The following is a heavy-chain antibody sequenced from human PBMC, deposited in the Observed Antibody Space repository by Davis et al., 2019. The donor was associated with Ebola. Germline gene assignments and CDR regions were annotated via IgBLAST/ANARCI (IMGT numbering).Heavy chain of an antibody. Sequence: GGSLRPSCPPPAFTFSVHPMHWARQAPGKGLEWVAVISYDGSNKYYADSVKGRFTISRDNSKNTLYLQMNSLRAEDKAVYYCARDPSHDYGDYVGGWFDPWGQGTLVTVSS. D-gene: IGHD4-17*01. CDR1: AFTFSVHP. CDR3: ARDPSHDYGDYVGGWFDP. CDR2: ISYDGSNK. J-gene: IGHJ5*02. V-gene: IGHV3-30-3*01.